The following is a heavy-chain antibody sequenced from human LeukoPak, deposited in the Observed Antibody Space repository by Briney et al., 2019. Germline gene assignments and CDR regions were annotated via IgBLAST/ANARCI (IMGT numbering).Heavy chain of an antibody. CDR2: ISGGGETT. CDR3: ARDYADYVGYFFFDY. Sequence: GGSLRLSCAASGFTFNNYAMNWVRQAPGKGLEWVSSISGGGETTYYADSAKGRFTISRDNSQNTLYLQMNGLRAEDTAVYYCARDYADYVGYFFFDYWGQGALVTVSS. D-gene: IGHD4-17*01. J-gene: IGHJ4*02. V-gene: IGHV3-23*01. CDR1: GFTFNNYA.